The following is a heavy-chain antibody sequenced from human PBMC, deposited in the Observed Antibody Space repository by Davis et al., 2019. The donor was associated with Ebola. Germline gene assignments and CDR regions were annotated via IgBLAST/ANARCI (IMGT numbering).Heavy chain of an antibody. CDR1: GFSFNHYG. V-gene: IGHV3-33*01. D-gene: IGHD3-3*01. CDR2: LWSDGNRK. Sequence: PGGSLRLSCAASGFSFNHYGTHWVRQVSGKELEWVAVLWSDGNRKDYADSVRDRFTVSRDISKETQYLQMESLRVEDSAVYYCARAAGILEHDYFDYWGQGIQVTVSS. CDR3: ARAAGILEHDYFDY. J-gene: IGHJ4*02.